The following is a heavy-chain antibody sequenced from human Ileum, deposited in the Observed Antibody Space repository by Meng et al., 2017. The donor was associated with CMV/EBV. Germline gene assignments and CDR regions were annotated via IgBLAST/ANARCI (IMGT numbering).Heavy chain of an antibody. CDR3: AKGTRLYFFDY. Sequence: GESLKISCAASGFTFSSYSMNWVRQAPGKGLEWVAYISGGGVPKFYADSVKGRFTVSRDNAKNSLYLEMNNLRDEDTAIYYCAKGTRLYFFDYWGQGALVTVSS. J-gene: IGHJ4*02. CDR1: GFTFSSYS. D-gene: IGHD2-15*01. CDR2: ISGGGVPK. V-gene: IGHV3-48*02.